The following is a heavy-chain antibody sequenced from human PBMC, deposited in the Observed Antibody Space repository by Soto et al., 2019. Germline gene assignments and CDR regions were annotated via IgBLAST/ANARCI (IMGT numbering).Heavy chain of an antibody. D-gene: IGHD3-16*02. Sequence: GESLKISCKGSGYSFTSYWISWVRQMPGKGLEWRGRMDPSDSYTNYSPSFQGHATTSADKSISTAYLQWNRLKASDAAMYYCARQGGMITFGGVIVPYDYYGMDVWGQGTTVTVSS. CDR2: MDPSDSYT. J-gene: IGHJ6*02. CDR3: ARQGGMITFGGVIVPYDYYGMDV. CDR1: GYSFTSYW. V-gene: IGHV5-10-1*01.